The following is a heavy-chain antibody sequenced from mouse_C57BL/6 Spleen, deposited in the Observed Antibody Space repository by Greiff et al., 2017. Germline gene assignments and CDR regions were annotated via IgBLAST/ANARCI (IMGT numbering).Heavy chain of an antibody. J-gene: IGHJ2*01. CDR3: ARSYYGNYVTY. D-gene: IGHD2-1*01. Sequence: VPLQQPGAELVRPGTSVKLSCKASGYTFTSYWMHWVKQRPGQGLEWIGVIDPSDSYPNYNQKFKGKATLTVDTSSSTAYMQRSSLPAEDSAVYDCARSYYGNYVTYWGQGTTRTVSS. CDR2: IDPSDSYP. V-gene: IGHV1-59*01. CDR1: GYTFTSYW.